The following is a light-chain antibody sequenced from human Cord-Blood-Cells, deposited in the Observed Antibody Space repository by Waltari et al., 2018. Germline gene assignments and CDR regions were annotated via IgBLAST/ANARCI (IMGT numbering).Light chain of an antibody. J-gene: IGKJ4*01. CDR2: DAS. V-gene: IGKV3-11*01. Sequence: EIVLTQSPATLSLSPGARATLSCRASQSVSSYLAWYQQKPGQAPRLLIYDASNRATGIPARFSGSGSGTDFTLTISSLEPEDFAVYYCQQRINWPLTFGGGTKVEIK. CDR1: QSVSSY. CDR3: QQRINWPLT.